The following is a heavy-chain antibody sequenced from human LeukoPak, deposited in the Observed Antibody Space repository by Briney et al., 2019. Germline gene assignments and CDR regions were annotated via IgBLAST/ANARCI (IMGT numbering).Heavy chain of an antibody. CDR1: GGSISNGGYY. J-gene: IGHJ3*02. CDR2: IYYSGST. Sequence: SQTLSLTCTVSGGSISNGGYYWSWIRQPPGKGLEWIGYIYYSGSTDYNPSLKSRVTISVNTSKNQFSLKLTSVTAADTAVYYCAGSRGGPLGAFDIWGQGTMVTVSS. D-gene: IGHD2-15*01. V-gene: IGHV4-61*08. CDR3: AGSRGGPLGAFDI.